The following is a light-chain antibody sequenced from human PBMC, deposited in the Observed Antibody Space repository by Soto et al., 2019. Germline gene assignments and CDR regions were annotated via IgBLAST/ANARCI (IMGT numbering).Light chain of an antibody. CDR2: AAS. Sequence: DIQMAQSPASLSASVGDRVTITCRASQKISNHLNWFQQKSGKAPRLLIYAASTLQSGVPSRFSGSGSGTDFTLTISGRQPEDFATYYCQQGYSIPYTFGQGTKLEIK. J-gene: IGKJ2*01. CDR1: QKISNH. V-gene: IGKV1-39*01. CDR3: QQGYSIPYT.